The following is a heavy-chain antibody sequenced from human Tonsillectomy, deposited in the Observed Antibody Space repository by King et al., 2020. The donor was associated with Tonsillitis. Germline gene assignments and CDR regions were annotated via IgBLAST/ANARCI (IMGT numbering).Heavy chain of an antibody. J-gene: IGHJ3*02. D-gene: IGHD5-12*01. V-gene: IGHV3-30*02. CDR3: AKGLGQAYAFDI. CDR1: GYTVSRLG. CDR2: MRNDGTNK. Sequence: HVQLVESGGGVVQPGGSLRLACVVSGYTVSRLGMYWVRQAPGKGLDWVAYMRNDGTNKFYADSVKGRFTISRDIFENTLYLQMNSLSAEDTAVYYCAKGLGQAYAFDIWGQGTMVTVSS.